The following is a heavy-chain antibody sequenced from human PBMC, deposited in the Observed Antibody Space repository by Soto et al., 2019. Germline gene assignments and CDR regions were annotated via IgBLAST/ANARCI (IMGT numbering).Heavy chain of an antibody. J-gene: IGHJ6*02. D-gene: IGHD3-10*01. V-gene: IGHV6-1*01. CDR3: ARDLELLWFGELSDYYYYGMDV. CDR1: GDSVSSNSAA. CDR2: TYYRSKWYN. Sequence: SQTLSLTCAISGDSVSSNSAAWNWIRQSPSRGLEWLGRTYYRSKWYNDYAVSVKSRITINPDTSKNQFSLQLNSVTPEDTAVYYCARDLELLWFGELSDYYYYGMDVWGQGATVTVSS.